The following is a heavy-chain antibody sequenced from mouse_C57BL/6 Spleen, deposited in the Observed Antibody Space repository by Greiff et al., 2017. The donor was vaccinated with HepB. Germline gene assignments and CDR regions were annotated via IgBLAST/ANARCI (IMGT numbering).Heavy chain of an antibody. J-gene: IGHJ4*01. CDR2: ISYDGSN. CDR3: AREAFYYGNYYAMDY. V-gene: IGHV3-6*01. D-gene: IGHD1-1*01. CDR1: CYSITSGYY. Sequence: VQLQQSGPGLVKPSQSLSLTCSVTCYSITSGYYWNWIRQFPGNKLEWMGYISYDGSNNYNPSLKNRISITRDTSKNQFFLKLNSVTTEDTATYYCAREAFYYGNYYAMDYWGQGTSVTVSS.